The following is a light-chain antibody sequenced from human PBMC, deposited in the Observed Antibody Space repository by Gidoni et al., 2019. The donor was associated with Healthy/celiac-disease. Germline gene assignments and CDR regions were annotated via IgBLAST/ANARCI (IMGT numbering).Light chain of an antibody. CDR2: GAS. V-gene: IGKV3-15*01. Sequence: EIVLTQSPATLSVSPGERATLSCSASQSVSSNLAWYQQKPGQAPRLLIYGASTRATGIPARFSGSGSGTEFTLTISSLQSEDFAVYYCQQYNNWTPRYSFGQGTKLQIK. CDR3: QQYNNWTPRYS. CDR1: QSVSSN. J-gene: IGKJ2*03.